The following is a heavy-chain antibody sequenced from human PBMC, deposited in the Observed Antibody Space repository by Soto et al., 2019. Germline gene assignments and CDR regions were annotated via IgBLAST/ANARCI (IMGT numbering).Heavy chain of an antibody. CDR3: ARCNYRSGYAFDL. D-gene: IGHD3-22*01. CDR2: MYYSGST. Sequence: QVQLQESGPGLVKPSQTLSLTCTVSGGSISSCGYYWSWIRQHPVKGLEWIGYMYYSGSTYYNPSIKSRVTIPRDSAKNDLCQSLSSVIGACTLRYYYARCNYRSGYAFDLSSQWTMVTVS. J-gene: IGHJ3*01. CDR1: GGSISSCGYY. V-gene: IGHV4-31*03.